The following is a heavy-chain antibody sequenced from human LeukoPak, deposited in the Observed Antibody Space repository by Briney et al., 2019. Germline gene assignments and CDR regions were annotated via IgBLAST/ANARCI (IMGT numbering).Heavy chain of an antibody. J-gene: IGHJ4*02. Sequence: PSETLSLTCTVSGYSLISTIYWGWIRQSPGKGLEWIGNIYHSGSTYSSPSLRSRVTISVDTSKNQFSLKLQSVTAADTALYYCARVSDDEYGGNSGAMYFESWGQGTLVTVSS. V-gene: IGHV4-38-2*02. CDR2: IYHSGST. D-gene: IGHD4-23*01. CDR3: ARVSDDEYGGNSGAMYFES. CDR1: GYSLISTIY.